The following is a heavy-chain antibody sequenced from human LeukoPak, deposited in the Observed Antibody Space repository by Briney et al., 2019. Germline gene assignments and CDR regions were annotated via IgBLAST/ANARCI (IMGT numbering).Heavy chain of an antibody. J-gene: IGHJ5*02. CDR1: GGSISSSSYY. CDR2: IYYGGST. D-gene: IGHD5-18*01. Sequence: SETLSLTCTVSGGSISSSSYYWGWIRQPPGKGLEWIGSIYYGGSTYYNPSLNSRVTISVDTSKNQFSLKLSSVTAADTAVYYCARVLDTATNWFDHWGQGTLVTVSS. V-gene: IGHV4-39*01. CDR3: ARVLDTATNWFDH.